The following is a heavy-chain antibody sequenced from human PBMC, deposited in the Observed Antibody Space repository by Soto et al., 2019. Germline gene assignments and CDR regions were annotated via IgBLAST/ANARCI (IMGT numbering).Heavy chain of an antibody. V-gene: IGHV3-64D*06. CDR2: ISSNGGST. Sequence: GGSLRLSCSASGFTFSSYAMHWVRQAPGKGLEYVSAISSNGGSTYYADSVKGRFTISRDNSKNTLYFQMSSLRAEDTAVYYCVTVQRRALTAIPYFDYWGQGTLVTVSS. D-gene: IGHD2-21*02. J-gene: IGHJ4*02. CDR1: GFTFSSYA. CDR3: VTVQRRALTAIPYFDY.